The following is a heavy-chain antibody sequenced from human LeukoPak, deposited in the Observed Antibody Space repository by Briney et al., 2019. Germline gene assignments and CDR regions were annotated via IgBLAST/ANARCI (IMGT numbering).Heavy chain of an antibody. J-gene: IGHJ3*02. CDR1: GFTFCSHR. D-gene: IGHD2-2*01. Sequence: PGGSLRLSCAESGFTFCSHRVHCGCQAPGKGLEWVGFIRSKAYGGTTEYAASVKGRFTISRDDSKSIAYLQMNSLKTEDTAVYYCTRAVVVYFDAFDIWGQGTMVTVSS. CDR3: TRAVVVYFDAFDI. V-gene: IGHV3-49*02. CDR2: IRSKAYGGTT.